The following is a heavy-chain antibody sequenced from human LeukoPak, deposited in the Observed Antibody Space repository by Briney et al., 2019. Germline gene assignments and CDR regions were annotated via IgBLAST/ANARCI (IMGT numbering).Heavy chain of an antibody. Sequence: ASVKVSCKASGGTLSSYAISWVRQAPGQGLEWMGGIIPIFGTANYAQKFQGRVTITADESTSTAYMELSSLRSEDTAVYYCARDYGSYGYYRAWFDPWGQGTLVTVSS. J-gene: IGHJ5*02. D-gene: IGHD5-18*01. CDR2: IIPIFGTA. CDR1: GGTLSSYA. V-gene: IGHV1-69*13. CDR3: ARDYGSYGYYRAWFDP.